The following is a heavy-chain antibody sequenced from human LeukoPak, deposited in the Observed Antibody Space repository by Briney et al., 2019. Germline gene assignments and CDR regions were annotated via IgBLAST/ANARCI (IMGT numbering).Heavy chain of an antibody. CDR2: IYYSGRT. J-gene: IGHJ4*02. D-gene: IGHD5-12*01. V-gene: IGHV4-39*01. CDR1: GGSISSSSYY. Sequence: PSETLSLTCAVSGGSISSSSYYWGWIRQPPGKGLEWIGSIYYSGRTYSNSSLKSRVTISVDKSKNQFSLKLSSVTAADTAVYYCARPGATEKLDYWGQGTRVTVSS. CDR3: ARPGATEKLDY.